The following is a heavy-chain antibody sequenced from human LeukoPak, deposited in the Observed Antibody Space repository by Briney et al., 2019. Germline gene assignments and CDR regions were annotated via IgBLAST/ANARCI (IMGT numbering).Heavy chain of an antibody. Sequence: GGSLRLSCAASGFTFSSYEMNWVRQAPGKGLEWVSYISSSGSTISYADSVKGRFTISRDNAKNSLYLQMNSLRAEDTAVYYCARVLSVCSGGSCYFSYYYYYYMDVWGKGTTVTISS. V-gene: IGHV3-48*03. D-gene: IGHD2-15*01. CDR1: GFTFSSYE. CDR3: ARVLSVCSGGSCYFSYYYYYYMDV. CDR2: ISSSGSTI. J-gene: IGHJ6*03.